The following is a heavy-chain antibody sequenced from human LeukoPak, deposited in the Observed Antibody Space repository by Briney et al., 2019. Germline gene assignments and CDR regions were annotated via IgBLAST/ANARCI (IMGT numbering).Heavy chain of an antibody. Sequence: ASVKVSCKASGYTFTSYDINWVRQTTGQGHEWMGWMSPNSGNTGYAQKFRGRVTMTRNTSISTAYMELSSLRSEDTAVYYCARAQLGSNRPGDYWGQGTLVTVSS. V-gene: IGHV1-8*01. J-gene: IGHJ4*02. CDR2: MSPNSGNT. CDR3: ARAQLGSNRPGDY. D-gene: IGHD6-13*01. CDR1: GYTFTSYD.